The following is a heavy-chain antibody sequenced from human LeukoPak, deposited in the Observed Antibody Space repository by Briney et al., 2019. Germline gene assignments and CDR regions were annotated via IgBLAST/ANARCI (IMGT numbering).Heavy chain of an antibody. V-gene: IGHV3-30-3*01. Sequence: GGSLRLSCAASGFTFSSYYMHWVRQAPGKGLEWVAVISYDGSNKYYADSVKGRFTISRDNSKNTLYLQMISLRAEDTAVYYCARLLAAADSPFDYWGQGTLVTVSS. CDR2: ISYDGSNK. D-gene: IGHD6-13*01. CDR1: GFTFSSYY. J-gene: IGHJ4*02. CDR3: ARLLAAADSPFDY.